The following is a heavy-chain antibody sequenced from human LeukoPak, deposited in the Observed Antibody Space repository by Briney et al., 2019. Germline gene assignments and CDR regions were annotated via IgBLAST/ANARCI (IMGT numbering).Heavy chain of an antibody. CDR2: IYSGGST. Sequence: GGSLRLSCAASGFTVSSNYMSWVRQAPGKGLEWVSVIYSGGSTYYADSVKGRFTISRDNSKNTLYLQMNSLRAEDTAVYYCARDLGPPDITIPYYFDYWGQGTLVTVSS. J-gene: IGHJ4*02. CDR3: ARDLGPPDITIPYYFDY. V-gene: IGHV3-53*01. CDR1: GFTVSSNY. D-gene: IGHD3-3*01.